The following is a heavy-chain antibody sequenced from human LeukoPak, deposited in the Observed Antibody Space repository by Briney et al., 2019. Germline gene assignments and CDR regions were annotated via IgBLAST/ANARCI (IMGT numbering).Heavy chain of an antibody. V-gene: IGHV4-34*01. CDR1: GVSFSGYY. CDR3: ARGRDYRRAFDI. CDR2: INHSGST. Sequence: SETLSLTCAVYGVSFSGYYWSWIRQPPGKGLEWIGEINHSGSTNYNPSLKSRVTISVDTSKNQFSLKLSSVTAADTAVYYCARGRDYRRAFDIWGQGTMVTVSS. D-gene: IGHD4-11*01. J-gene: IGHJ3*02.